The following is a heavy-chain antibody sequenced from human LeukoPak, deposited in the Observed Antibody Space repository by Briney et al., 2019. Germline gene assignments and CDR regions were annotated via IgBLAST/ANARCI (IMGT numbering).Heavy chain of an antibody. D-gene: IGHD4/OR15-4a*01. CDR2: MSYSGNT. J-gene: IGHJ4*02. CDR3: ARDEYGGPFDY. CDR1: GGSINNYY. Sequence: SETLSLTCTVSGGSINNYYWNWIREPPGKGLEWIGYMSYSGNTYYNPSLKSRVTISVDMSKNQLYLQMSSVTAADTAVYYCARDEYGGPFDYWGQGALVTVSS. V-gene: IGHV4-59*01.